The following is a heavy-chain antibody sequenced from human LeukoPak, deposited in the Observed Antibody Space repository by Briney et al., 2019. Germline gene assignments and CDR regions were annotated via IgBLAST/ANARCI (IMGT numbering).Heavy chain of an antibody. J-gene: IGHJ4*02. CDR1: GITLSNYG. Sequence: GGSLRLSCAVSGITLSNYGMSWVRQAPGKGLEWVAGISDSGGRTNYADSVKGRFTISRDNPKNTLYLQMNSLRAEDKAVYFCAKRGVVIRVILVGFHKEAYYFDSWGQGALVTVSS. CDR2: ISDSGGRT. V-gene: IGHV3-23*01. D-gene: IGHD3-22*01. CDR3: AKRGVVIRVILVGFHKEAYYFDS.